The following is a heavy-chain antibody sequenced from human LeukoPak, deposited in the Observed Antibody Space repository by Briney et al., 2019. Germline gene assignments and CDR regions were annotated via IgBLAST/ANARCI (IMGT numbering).Heavy chain of an antibody. J-gene: IGHJ4*02. D-gene: IGHD3-22*01. Sequence: GGSLRLSCAASGFTFSFYWMSWVRQARGKGLEWVANIKQDGSDKYYVDSVKGRFTISRDNSKNSLYLQMNSLRAEDTAFYFCARHSNKYDYDSSGHYRSFDYWGQGTLVSVSS. CDR3: ARHSNKYDYDSSGHYRSFDY. CDR1: GFTFSFYW. V-gene: IGHV3-7*01. CDR2: IKQDGSDK.